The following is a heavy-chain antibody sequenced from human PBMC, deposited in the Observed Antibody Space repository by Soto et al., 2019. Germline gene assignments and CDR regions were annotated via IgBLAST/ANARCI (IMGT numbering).Heavy chain of an antibody. CDR1: GFNFNNYG. V-gene: IGHV3-33*01. D-gene: IGHD3-22*01. J-gene: IGHJ4*02. CDR2: IWYDGSDK. CDR3: ARDLGIYYDSRYLDY. Sequence: GGSLRLSCEASGFNFNNYGMHWVRQAPGKGLEWVAVIWYDGSDKYYADSVKGRFTISKDNSKNTVYLQMNSLRAEDTAVYYCARDLGIYYDSRYLDYWGQGTLVTVSS.